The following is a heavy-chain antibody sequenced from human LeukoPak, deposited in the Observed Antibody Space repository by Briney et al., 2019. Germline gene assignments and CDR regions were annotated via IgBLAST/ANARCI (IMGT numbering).Heavy chain of an antibody. V-gene: IGHV3-23*01. CDR3: ATYRQVLLPFES. CDR1: GFTFSTFA. D-gene: IGHD2-8*02. J-gene: IGHJ4*02. Sequence: GGSLRLSCAASGFTFSTFAMIWVRQPSGKGLEWVSSIFPSGGEIHYADSVRGRFTISRDNSKSTLSLQMNSLRVEDTAIYYCATYRQVLLPFESWGQGTLVTVSS. CDR2: IFPSGGEI.